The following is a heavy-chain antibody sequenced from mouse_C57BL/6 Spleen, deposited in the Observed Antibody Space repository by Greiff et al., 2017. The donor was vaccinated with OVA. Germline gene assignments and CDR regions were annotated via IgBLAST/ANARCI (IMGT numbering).Heavy chain of an antibody. D-gene: IGHD1-1*02. Sequence: VQLKESGGDLVKPGGSLKLSCAASGFTFSSYGMSWVRQTPDKRLEWVATISSGGSYTYYPDSVKGRFTISRDNAKNTLYLQMSSLKSEDTAMYYCAREDYGDFDYWGQGTTLTVSS. CDR2: ISSGGSYT. V-gene: IGHV5-6*01. J-gene: IGHJ2*01. CDR1: GFTFSSYG. CDR3: AREDYGDFDY.